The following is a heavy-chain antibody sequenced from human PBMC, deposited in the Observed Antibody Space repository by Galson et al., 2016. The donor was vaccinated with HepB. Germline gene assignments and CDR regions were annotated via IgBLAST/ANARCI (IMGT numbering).Heavy chain of an antibody. CDR2: ISTNGGYT. J-gene: IGHJ6*04. CDR3: VRGSTAPDV. Sequence: SLRLSCAASGFTLINYAMHWVRQAPGKGLEYVSTISTNGGYTNYAESVKGRFTISRDNSRSMLFLEMNGLKAEDTGVYYCVRGSTAPDVWGKGTTVTVSS. D-gene: IGHD1-26*01. CDR1: GFTLINYA. V-gene: IGHV3-64*04.